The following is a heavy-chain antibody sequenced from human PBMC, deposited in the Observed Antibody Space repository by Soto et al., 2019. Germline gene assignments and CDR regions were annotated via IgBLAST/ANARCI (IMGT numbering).Heavy chain of an antibody. J-gene: IGHJ6*02. CDR2: INSDGSST. CDR3: ARDGANTCSSTSCTRYYYYGMDV. D-gene: IGHD2-2*01. Sequence: GGSLRLSCAASGFTFSSYWMHWVRQAPGKGLVWVSRINSDGSSTSYADSVKGRFTISRDNAKNTLYLQMNSLRAEDTAVYYCARDGANTCSSTSCTRYYYYGMDVWGQGNTVTVSS. CDR1: GFTFSSYW. V-gene: IGHV3-74*01.